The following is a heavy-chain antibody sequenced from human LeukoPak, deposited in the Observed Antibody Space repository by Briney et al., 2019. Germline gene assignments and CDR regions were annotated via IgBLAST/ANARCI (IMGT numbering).Heavy chain of an antibody. D-gene: IGHD3-22*01. Sequence: ASVKVSCKSSGYTFTGYYMHWVRQAPGQGLEWMGWINPNSGGTNYAQKFQGRVTMTRDTSISTAYMELSRLRSDDTAVYYCARDSSGFYYGYNWFDPWGQGTLVTVSS. V-gene: IGHV1-2*02. CDR1: GYTFTGYY. J-gene: IGHJ5*02. CDR3: ARDSSGFYYGYNWFDP. CDR2: INPNSGGT.